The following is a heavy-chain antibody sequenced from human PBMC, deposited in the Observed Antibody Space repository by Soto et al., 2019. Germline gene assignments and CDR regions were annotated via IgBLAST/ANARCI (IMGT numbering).Heavy chain of an antibody. Sequence: PSETLSLTCTDSGGSLGSSSYYWGWIRQSPGKGLEWIGNIYYSGNTFYNPSLKSRVTISVDTSKNQFYLHLCSVTAADTAIFYCASIAAPGTTHFDFWGKGTLVTVSS. CDR3: ASIAAPGTTHFDF. V-gene: IGHV4-39*01. CDR1: GGSLGSSSYY. CDR2: IYYSGNT. J-gene: IGHJ4*02. D-gene: IGHD6-13*01.